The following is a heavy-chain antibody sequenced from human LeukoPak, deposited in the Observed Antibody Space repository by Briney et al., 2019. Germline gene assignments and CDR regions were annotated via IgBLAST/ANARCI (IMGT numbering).Heavy chain of an antibody. CDR2: INANTGNP. Sequence: GASVKVSCKASGYMFTSYAMNWVRQAPGQGLEWMGWINANTGNPTYAQGFTGRFVFSLDTSVSTAYLQISSLKTEDTAVYYYARTIAVAGYMDVWGKGTTVTVSS. CDR3: ARTIAVAGYMDV. CDR1: GYMFTSYA. J-gene: IGHJ6*03. D-gene: IGHD6-19*01. V-gene: IGHV7-4-1*02.